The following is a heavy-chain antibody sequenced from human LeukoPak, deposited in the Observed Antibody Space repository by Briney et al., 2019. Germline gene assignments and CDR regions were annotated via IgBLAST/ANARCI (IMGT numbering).Heavy chain of an antibody. D-gene: IGHD3-10*01. CDR1: GFTFSSYS. J-gene: IGHJ4*02. CDR3: ARDVSWFGDPL. CDR2: ISSSSSYI. V-gene: IGHV3-21*01. Sequence: AGGSLRLSCAASGFTFSSYSMNWVRQAPGKGLEWVSSISSSSSYIYYADSVKGRFTISRDNAKNSLYLQMNSLRAEDTAVYYCARDVSWFGDPLWGQGTLVTVSS.